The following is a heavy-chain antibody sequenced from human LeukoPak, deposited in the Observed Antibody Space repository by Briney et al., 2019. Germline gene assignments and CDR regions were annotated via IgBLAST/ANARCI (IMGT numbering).Heavy chain of an antibody. J-gene: IGHJ6*03. CDR1: GFTFDTYW. V-gene: IGHV3-23*01. CDR3: AKVLSDTMRNYYYMDV. CDR2: ISGSGGNT. D-gene: IGHD3-10*01. Sequence: GGSLRLSCAASGFTFDTYWMSWVRQAPGKGLEWVSGISGSGGNTYYTDSVRGRLSISRDNSKNTLYLQMNSLRAEDTAVYYCAKVLSDTMRNYYYMDVWGKGTTVTISS.